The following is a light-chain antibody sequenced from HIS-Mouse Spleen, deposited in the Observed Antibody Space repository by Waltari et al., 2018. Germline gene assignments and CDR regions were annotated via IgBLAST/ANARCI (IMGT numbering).Light chain of an antibody. CDR3: QAWDSSTVV. J-gene: IGLJ2*01. Sequence: SYVLTQPPSVSVAPGQTASITCSGDKLGDKYACWYQQKPAGIPERFSGSNSGNTATLTISGTQAMDEADYYCQAWDSSTVVFGGGTKLTVL. V-gene: IGLV3-1*01. CDR1: KLGDKY.